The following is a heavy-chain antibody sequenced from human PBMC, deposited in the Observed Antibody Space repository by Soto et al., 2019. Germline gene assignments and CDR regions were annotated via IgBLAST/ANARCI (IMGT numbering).Heavy chain of an antibody. V-gene: IGHV3-23*01. CDR3: AKDGGTMVRGVVS. J-gene: IGHJ5*02. Sequence: EVQLLESGGGVVQPGGSLRLSWAASGFTFSSYAMSWVRQAPGKGLEWVSAISGSGGRTYYADSVKGRFTISRDNSKTSLYLQMNSLRGEDTAVYDCAKDGGTMVRGVVSWGQGTLVTVSS. CDR2: ISGSGGRT. D-gene: IGHD3-10*01. CDR1: GFTFSSYA.